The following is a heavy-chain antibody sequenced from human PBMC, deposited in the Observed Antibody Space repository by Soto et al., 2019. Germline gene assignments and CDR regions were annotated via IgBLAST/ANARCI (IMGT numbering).Heavy chain of an antibody. CDR2: IYDSGFT. Sequence: SETLSLTCTISGDFIRNYYWSWIRQPPGKGLEWIGYIYDSGFTNYNPSLKSRVTISADTSKNQFSLKLTSVTAADTAVYYCARDRAYYDSNGFYFDYWGQGTLVTVSS. CDR3: ARDRAYYDSNGFYFDY. CDR1: GDFIRNYY. D-gene: IGHD3-22*01. J-gene: IGHJ4*02. V-gene: IGHV4-59*01.